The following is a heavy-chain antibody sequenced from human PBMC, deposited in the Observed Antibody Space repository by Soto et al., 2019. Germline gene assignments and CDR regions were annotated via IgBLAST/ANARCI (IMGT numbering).Heavy chain of an antibody. CDR3: TIGSWSGEVFDI. CDR1: GGTFSTYS. D-gene: IGHD2-21*01. J-gene: IGHJ3*02. CDR2: IIPMLGIR. Sequence: QVQLVQSGAEVKKPGSSVKVSCKDSGGTFSTYSMFWVRQAPGQGLEWMGRIIPMLGIRNYAQRFQDRVTITADKSTATAHMELSSLRSEDTALYYCTIGSWSGEVFDIWDQGTMVTVSS. V-gene: IGHV1-69*02.